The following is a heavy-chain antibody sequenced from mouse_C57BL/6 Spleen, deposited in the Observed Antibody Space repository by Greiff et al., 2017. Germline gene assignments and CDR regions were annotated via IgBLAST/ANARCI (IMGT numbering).Heavy chain of an antibody. CDR1: GFTFSSYG. CDR2: ISSGGSYT. D-gene: IGHD1-1*01. J-gene: IGHJ2*01. Sequence: EVKLVESGGDLVKPGGSLKLSCAASGFTFSSYGMSWVRQTPDKRLEWVATISSGGSYTYYPDSVKGRFTISRDNAKNTLYLQMSSLKSEDTAMYYCVGGSSYPYYFDYWGQGTTLTVA. V-gene: IGHV5-6*02. CDR3: VGGSSYPYYFDY.